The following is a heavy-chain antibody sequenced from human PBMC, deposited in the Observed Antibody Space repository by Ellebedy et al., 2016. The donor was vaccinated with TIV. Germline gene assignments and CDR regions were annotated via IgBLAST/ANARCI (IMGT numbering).Heavy chain of an antibody. D-gene: IGHD2-15*01. J-gene: IGHJ4*02. Sequence: SETLSLTXAVYGGSFSGYYWSWIRQPPGKGLEWIGEINHSGSTNYNPSLKSRVTISVDTSKNQFSLKLSSVTAADTAVYYCARAAPRAAGLGYWGQGTLVTVSS. CDR1: GGSFSGYY. CDR3: ARAAPRAAGLGY. V-gene: IGHV4-34*01. CDR2: INHSGST.